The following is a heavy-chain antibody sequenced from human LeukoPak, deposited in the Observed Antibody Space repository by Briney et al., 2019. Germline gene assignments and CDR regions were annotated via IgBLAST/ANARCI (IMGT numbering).Heavy chain of an antibody. CDR1: GFTFSSYA. J-gene: IGHJ4*02. D-gene: IGHD3-22*01. Sequence: SGGSLRLSCAASGFTFSSYAMHWVRQAPGKGLEWVANIKQDGSEKYYVDSMKGRFTISRDNAKNSLYLQMNSLRAEDTAVYYCARGKYYYDSTGYYPGGDYWGQGTLVTVSS. V-gene: IGHV3-7*01. CDR2: IKQDGSEK. CDR3: ARGKYYYDSTGYYPGGDY.